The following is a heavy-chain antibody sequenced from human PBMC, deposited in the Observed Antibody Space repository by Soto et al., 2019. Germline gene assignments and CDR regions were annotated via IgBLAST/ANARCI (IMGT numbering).Heavy chain of an antibody. CDR3: ARHMVFGDYYYYYMDV. Sequence: EVQLEESGGGLVQPGGSRGLSSEASGFPFRGYWLHWFRQPPGKGREWGPPFSSDGRGTTYPDSVKGRFTISRDNAKNTLYLQMTSLRAEDTAVYYCARHMVFGDYYYYYMDVWGKGTTVTVSS. CDR2: FSSDGRGT. D-gene: IGHD3-10*01. V-gene: IGHV3-74*01. CDR1: GFPFRGYW. J-gene: IGHJ6*03.